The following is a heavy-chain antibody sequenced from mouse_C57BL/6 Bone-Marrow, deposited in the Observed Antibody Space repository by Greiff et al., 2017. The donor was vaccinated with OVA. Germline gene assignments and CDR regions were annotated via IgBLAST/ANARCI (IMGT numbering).Heavy chain of an antibody. CDR1: GFPITSGYY. CDR3: AGDVDGRGFAY. D-gene: IGHD2-3*01. Sequence: ESGPGLVKPSQSLFLTCSITGFPITSGYYWIWIRQSPGKPLEWMGYITHSGETFYNPSLQSPISITRETSKNQFFLQLNSVTTEDTAMYYCAGDVDGRGFAYWGQGTLVTVSA. CDR2: ITHSGET. V-gene: IGHV12-3*01. J-gene: IGHJ3*01.